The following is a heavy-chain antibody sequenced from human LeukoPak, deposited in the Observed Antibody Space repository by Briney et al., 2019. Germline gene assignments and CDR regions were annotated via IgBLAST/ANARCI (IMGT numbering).Heavy chain of an antibody. V-gene: IGHV4-61*10. J-gene: IGHJ6*03. CDR2: IYYSGST. Sequence: SETLSLTCTVSGGSISSGSFYWSWIRQPAGKGLEWIGYIYYSGSTKYNPSLRSRVTISVDTSKNQFSLKLSSVTAADTAVYYCARGLFVTYDSSGYYNNYYYYYMDVWGKGTTVTVSS. D-gene: IGHD3-22*01. CDR1: GGSISSGSFY. CDR3: ARGLFVTYDSSGYYNNYYYYYMDV.